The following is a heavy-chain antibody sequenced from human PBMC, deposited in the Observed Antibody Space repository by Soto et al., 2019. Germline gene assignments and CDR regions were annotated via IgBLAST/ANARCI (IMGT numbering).Heavy chain of an antibody. CDR3: ATAAAADYYYYGMDV. CDR1: GFTFSSYA. CDR2: ISGSGGST. J-gene: IGHJ6*02. Sequence: GGSLRLSCAASGFTFSSYAMSWVRQAPGKGLEWVSAISGSGGSTYYADSVKGRFTISRDNSKNTLYLQMNSLRAEDTAVYYCATAAAADYYYYGMDVWGQGTTVTVSS. D-gene: IGHD6-13*01. V-gene: IGHV3-23*01.